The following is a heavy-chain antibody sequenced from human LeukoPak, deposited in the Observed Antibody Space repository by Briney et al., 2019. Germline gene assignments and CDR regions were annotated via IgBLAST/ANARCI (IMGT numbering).Heavy chain of an antibody. V-gene: IGHV3-30*14. Sequence: AGGSLRLSCAASGFTFSSYAMHWVRQAPGKGLEWVAVISYDGSNKYYADSVKGRFTISRDNSKNTLYLQMNSLRAEDTAVYYCARTFGDYWGQGTLVTVSS. CDR2: ISYDGSNK. CDR3: ARTFGDY. CDR1: GFTFSSYA. J-gene: IGHJ4*02. D-gene: IGHD3-10*01.